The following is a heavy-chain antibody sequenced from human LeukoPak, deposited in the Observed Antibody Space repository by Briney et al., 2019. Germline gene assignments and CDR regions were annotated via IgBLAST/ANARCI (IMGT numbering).Heavy chain of an antibody. CDR3: ARDKYKITMVRGVLDY. V-gene: IGHV3-21*01. D-gene: IGHD3-10*01. CDR2: ISSSSSYI. Sequence: GGSLRLSCAASGFTFSSYSMNWVRQAPGKGLEWVSSISSSSSYIYYADSVKGRFTISRDNAKNSLYLQMNSLRAEDTAVYYCARDKYKITMVRGVLDYWGQGTLVTVSS. J-gene: IGHJ4*02. CDR1: GFTFSSYS.